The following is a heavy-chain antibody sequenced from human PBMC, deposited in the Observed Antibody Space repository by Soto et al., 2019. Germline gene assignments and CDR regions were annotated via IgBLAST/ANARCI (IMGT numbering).Heavy chain of an antibody. CDR3: ARTFSGIAAFDI. D-gene: IGHD6-13*01. Sequence: ASAKVSCKASGYTFTSYDINWVRQATGQGLEWMGWMNPNSGNTGYAQKFQGRVTMTRNTSISTAYMELSSLRSEDTAVYYCARTFSGIAAFDIWGQGTMVTVSS. V-gene: IGHV1-8*01. CDR1: GYTFTSYD. J-gene: IGHJ3*02. CDR2: MNPNSGNT.